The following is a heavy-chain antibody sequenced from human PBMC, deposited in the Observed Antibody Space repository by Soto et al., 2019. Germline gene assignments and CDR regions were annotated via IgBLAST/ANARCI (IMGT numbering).Heavy chain of an antibody. CDR1: GFSLTTSAVA. Sequence: QITLQESGPTLVKPTQTLTLTCTFSGFSLTTSAVAVGWIRQPPGRALEWLAIVYGSDDKFYSPSLRSRLTITKDNSKNQVVLTLTDMDPVDTGTYFCVHRYDPYYFDYWGQGTLVTVSS. D-gene: IGHD1-1*01. V-gene: IGHV2-5*04. CDR2: VYGSDDK. CDR3: VHRYDPYYFDY. J-gene: IGHJ4*02.